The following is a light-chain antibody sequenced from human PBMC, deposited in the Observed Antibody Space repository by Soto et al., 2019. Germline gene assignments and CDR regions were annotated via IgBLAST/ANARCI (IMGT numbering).Light chain of an antibody. J-gene: IGLJ2*01. Sequence: QSALTQPPSASGAPGQSVTISCTGTSSDVGGYNYVSWYQQHPGKAPKLLIYEVSKRPSGVPDRFSGSKSGNTASLTVTGLQVEDEADYYCASYTGSVTVVFGGGTKVTVL. CDR3: ASYTGSVTVV. CDR2: EVS. CDR1: SSDVGGYNY. V-gene: IGLV2-8*01.